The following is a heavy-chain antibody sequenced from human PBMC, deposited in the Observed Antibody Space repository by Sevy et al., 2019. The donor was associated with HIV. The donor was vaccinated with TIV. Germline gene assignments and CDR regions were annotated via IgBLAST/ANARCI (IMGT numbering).Heavy chain of an antibody. J-gene: IGHJ4*02. CDR3: AGETAWGRDYS. CDR1: TGSITSYW. D-gene: IGHD1-1*01. V-gene: IGHV4-59*08. CDR2: IHHNWNT. Sequence: SETLSLTCTVSTGSITSYWWTWVRQPPGKGLGGIANIHHNWNTNYNPSLKSRVTISVDTSKSRFSLRLSSVTAADTAMYYCAGETAWGRDYSWGQGTRVTVSS.